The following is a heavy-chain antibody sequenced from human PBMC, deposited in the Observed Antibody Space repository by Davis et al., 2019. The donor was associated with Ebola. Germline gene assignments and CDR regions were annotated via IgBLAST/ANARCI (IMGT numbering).Heavy chain of an antibody. Sequence: ASVKVSCKASGYTFTGYYMHWVRQAPGQGLEWMGWINPNSGGTNYAQKFQGRVTMTRDTSINTAYMELSRLRSDDTAVYYCAREAAYYDFWSGDGWFDPWGQGTLVTVSS. D-gene: IGHD3-3*01. CDR2: INPNSGGT. CDR3: AREAAYYDFWSGDGWFDP. J-gene: IGHJ5*02. V-gene: IGHV1-2*02. CDR1: GYTFTGYY.